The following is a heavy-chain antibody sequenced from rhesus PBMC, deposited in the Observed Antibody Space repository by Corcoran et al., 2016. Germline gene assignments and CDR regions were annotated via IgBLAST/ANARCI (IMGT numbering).Heavy chain of an antibody. Sequence: QVQLQESGPGLVKPSETLSLTCAVSGGSISDDYYWSWIRQPPGKGLEWIGYIYGSGGGTNYNPSLKNRGTISIDTSKNQFSLKLSSVTAADTAVYYCAKVGDWGDYYVDYWGQGVLVTVSS. CDR2: IYGSGGGT. V-gene: IGHV4-106*01. CDR3: AKVGDWGDYYVDY. D-gene: IGHD3-34*01. J-gene: IGHJ4*01. CDR1: GGSISDDYY.